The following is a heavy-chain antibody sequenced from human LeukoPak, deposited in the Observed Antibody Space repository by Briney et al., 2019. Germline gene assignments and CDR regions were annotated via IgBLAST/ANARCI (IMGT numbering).Heavy chain of an antibody. CDR1: GFTFSRYW. V-gene: IGHV3-7*01. CDR3: ARDGWSPDY. J-gene: IGHJ4*02. Sequence: GGSLRLSCAASGFTFSRYWMSWVRQVPGKGLEWVANIKQDGSEKYYVDSVKGRFTISRDNAKNSLYLQMNSLRAEDTAVYYCARDGWSPDYWGQGTLVTVYS. CDR2: IKQDGSEK.